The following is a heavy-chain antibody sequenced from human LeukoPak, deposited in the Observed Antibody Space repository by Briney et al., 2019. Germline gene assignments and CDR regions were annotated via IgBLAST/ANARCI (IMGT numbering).Heavy chain of an antibody. D-gene: IGHD3-10*02. V-gene: IGHV3-21*01. CDR2: ISPSGGGT. Sequence: GGSLRLSCAASGFTFSSYSMNWVRQAPGKGLEWISGISPSGGGTYYADFVKGRFTISRDNAKNSLYLQMNSLRAEDTAVYYCAELGITMIGGVWGKGTTVTISS. J-gene: IGHJ6*04. CDR1: GFTFSSYS. CDR3: AELGITMIGGV.